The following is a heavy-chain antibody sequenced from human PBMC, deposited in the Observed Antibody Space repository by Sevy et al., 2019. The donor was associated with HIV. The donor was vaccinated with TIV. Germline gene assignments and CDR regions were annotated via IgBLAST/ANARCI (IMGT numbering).Heavy chain of an antibody. CDR2: ISYDGSNK. CDR3: AKWGDHDFWSSYSYFDY. J-gene: IGHJ4*02. Sequence: GGSLRLSCAASGFTFSSYGMHWVRQAPGKGLEWVAVISYDGSNKYYADSVKGRFTISRDNSKNTLYLQMNSLRAEDTAVYYCAKWGDHDFWSSYSYFDYWGQGALVTVSS. D-gene: IGHD3-3*01. V-gene: IGHV3-30*18. CDR1: GFTFSSYG.